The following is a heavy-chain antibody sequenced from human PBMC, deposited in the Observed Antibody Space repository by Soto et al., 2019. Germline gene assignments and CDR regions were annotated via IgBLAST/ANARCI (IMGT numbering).Heavy chain of an antibody. CDR2: ISGSGGDT. J-gene: IGHJ4*02. D-gene: IGHD6-6*01. CDR3: AKGERSSSGLDFDY. CDR1: GFTFSSYA. V-gene: IGHV3-23*01. Sequence: EVQLLESGGGLVQPGGSLRLSCAASGFTFSSYALNWVRQAPGKGLEWVSTISGSGGDTYYADSVKGRFTISRDNSKYTLSLQMDSLRAEDTAVYYCAKGERSSSGLDFDYWGQGTLVTVSS.